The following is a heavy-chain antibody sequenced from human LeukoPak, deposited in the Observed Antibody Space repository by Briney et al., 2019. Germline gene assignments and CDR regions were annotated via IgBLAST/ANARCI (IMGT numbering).Heavy chain of an antibody. Sequence: SETLSLTCTVSGGSISSGSYYWSWIRQPAGKGLEWIGRIYTSGSTNYNPSLKSRVTISVDTSKNQFSLKLSSVTAADTAVYYCVRGVGLYSSSRYNWFDPWGQGTPVTVSS. D-gene: IGHD6-13*01. CDR1: GGSISSGSYY. J-gene: IGHJ5*02. CDR3: VRGVGLYSSSRYNWFDP. CDR2: IYTSGST. V-gene: IGHV4-61*02.